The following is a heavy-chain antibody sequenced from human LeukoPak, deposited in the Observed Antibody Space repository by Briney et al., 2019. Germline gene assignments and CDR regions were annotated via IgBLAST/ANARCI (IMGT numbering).Heavy chain of an antibody. CDR1: GFTFSNYA. Sequence: GGSLRLSCAASGFTFSNYAMSWVRQAPGKGLEWVSSISGSGGSTHYADSVKGRFTISRDKTKNTLYLQMNSLRAEDTAVYYCAKSAYYDASGYYREYYFDYWGQGTLVTVSS. D-gene: IGHD3-22*01. CDR3: AKSAYYDASGYYREYYFDY. J-gene: IGHJ4*02. CDR2: ISGSGGST. V-gene: IGHV3-23*01.